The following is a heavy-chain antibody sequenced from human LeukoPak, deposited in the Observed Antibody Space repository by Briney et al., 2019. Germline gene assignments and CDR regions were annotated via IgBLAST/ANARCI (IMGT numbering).Heavy chain of an antibody. V-gene: IGHV4-59*01. D-gene: IGHD6-13*01. Sequence: SETLSLTCAVYGGSFSGYYWSWIRQPPGKGLEWIGYIYYSGSTNYNPSLKSRVTISVDTSKNQFSLKLSSVTAADTAVYYCAREGIASSSTFDYWGQGTLVTVSS. CDR1: GGSFSGYY. CDR2: IYYSGST. CDR3: AREGIASSSTFDY. J-gene: IGHJ4*02.